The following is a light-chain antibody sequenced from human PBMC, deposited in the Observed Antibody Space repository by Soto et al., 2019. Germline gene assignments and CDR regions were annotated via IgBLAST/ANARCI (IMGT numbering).Light chain of an antibody. V-gene: IGLV2-14*01. CDR2: EVS. Sequence: QSALTQPASVSGSPGQSITISCTGTSSDVGGYNYVSWYQQHPGKAPKLMIYEVSNRPSGVSNRFSGSKSGKTASLTISGLQAEDAADYYCSSYTSSSIDYVFGTGTKLTVL. CDR3: SSYTSSSIDYV. CDR1: SSDVGGYNY. J-gene: IGLJ1*01.